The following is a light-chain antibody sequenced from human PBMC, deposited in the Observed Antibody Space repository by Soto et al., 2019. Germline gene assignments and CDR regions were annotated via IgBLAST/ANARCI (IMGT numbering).Light chain of an antibody. CDR2: GNS. CDR3: QSYDSSLSAL. Sequence: QSVLTQPPSVSGAPGQRVTISCTGSSSNIGADYDVHWYQQLPGTAPKLLIHGNSNRPSGVPDRFSGSKSGTSASLAITGLQAEDEADYYCQSYDSSLSALFGGGTKLTVL. CDR1: SSNIGADYD. V-gene: IGLV1-40*01. J-gene: IGLJ3*02.